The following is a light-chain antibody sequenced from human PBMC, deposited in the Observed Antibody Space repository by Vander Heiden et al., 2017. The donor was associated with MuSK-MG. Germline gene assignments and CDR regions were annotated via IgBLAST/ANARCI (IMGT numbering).Light chain of an antibody. Sequence: QSALTQPRSVSGSPGQSVTISCTGTSNDVGGYNYVSWYQQHPGKAPRLMIYDVTKRPSGVPDRFSGSKSGSTASLTISGLQVEDEADYYCCSYAGSYTFVFGGGTRLTVL. V-gene: IGLV2-11*01. CDR1: SNDVGGYNY. CDR2: DVT. CDR3: CSYAGSYTFV. J-gene: IGLJ2*01.